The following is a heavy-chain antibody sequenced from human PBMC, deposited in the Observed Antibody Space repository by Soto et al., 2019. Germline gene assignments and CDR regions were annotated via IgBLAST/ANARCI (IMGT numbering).Heavy chain of an antibody. Sequence: PGESLKISCKGSGYSFTSYWISWVRQMPGKGLEWMGRIDPSDSYTNYSPSFQGHVTISADKSISTAYLQWSSLKASDTAMYYCARLGIFGGNQSHYYYYGMDVWGQGTTVTVSS. D-gene: IGHD3-3*01. V-gene: IGHV5-10-1*01. CDR2: IDPSDSYT. J-gene: IGHJ6*02. CDR3: ARLGIFGGNQSHYYYYGMDV. CDR1: GYSFTSYW.